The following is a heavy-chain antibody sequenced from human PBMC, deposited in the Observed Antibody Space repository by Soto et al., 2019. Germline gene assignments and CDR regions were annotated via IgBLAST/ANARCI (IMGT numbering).Heavy chain of an antibody. V-gene: IGHV1-2*04. D-gene: IGHD2-8*01. CDR1: GYSFTDYH. J-gene: IGHJ6*02. Sequence: GASVKVSCKASGYSFTDYHIHWVRQAPGQGLEWLGRINPKSGGTSTAQKFQGWVTMTTDTSISTASMELTRLASDDTAIYYCARGDSTDCSNGVCSFFYNHDMDVWGQGTTVTVSS. CDR3: ARGDSTDCSNGVCSFFYNHDMDV. CDR2: INPKSGGT.